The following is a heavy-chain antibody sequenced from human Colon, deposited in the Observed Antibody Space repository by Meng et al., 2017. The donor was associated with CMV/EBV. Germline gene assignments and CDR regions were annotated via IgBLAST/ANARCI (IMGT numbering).Heavy chain of an antibody. CDR2: ISNGGNTR. V-gene: IGHV3-48*03. Sequence: GESLKISCAASGFTFSNYAMTWVRQAPGKGLEWVAYISNGGNTRYYADSVKGRFTVSRDNAKNSVYLQMNSLRAEDTGLYYCARDRSYYGGTDFFDFWGQGTLVTVSS. CDR1: GFTFSNYA. CDR3: ARDRSYYGGTDFFDF. D-gene: IGHD4-23*01. J-gene: IGHJ4*02.